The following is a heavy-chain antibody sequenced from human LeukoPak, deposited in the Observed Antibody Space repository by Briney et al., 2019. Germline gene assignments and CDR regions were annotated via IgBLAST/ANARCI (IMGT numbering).Heavy chain of an antibody. CDR1: GFTFSDYY. V-gene: IGHV3-11*04. Sequence: PGGSLRLSCAASGFTFSDYYTSWIRQAPGKGLEWVSYISSSSSTIYYADSVKGRFTISRDNAKNSLYLQMNSLRAEDTAVYYCARGYLLDYWGQGTLVTVSS. CDR2: ISSSSSTI. J-gene: IGHJ4*02. D-gene: IGHD1-1*01. CDR3: ARGYLLDY.